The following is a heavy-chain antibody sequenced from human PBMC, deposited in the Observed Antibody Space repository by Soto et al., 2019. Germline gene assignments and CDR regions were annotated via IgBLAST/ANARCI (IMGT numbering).Heavy chain of an antibody. CDR1: GFTFSSYS. CDR3: ARNYDSTAGGAFDI. V-gene: IGHV3-21*04. D-gene: IGHD3-22*01. J-gene: IGHJ3*02. Sequence: GGSLRLSCAASGFTFSSYSMNWVRQAPGKGLEWVSSISSSSSYIYYADSVKGRFTISRDNSKNTLYLQMNSLRAEDTAVYYCARNYDSTAGGAFDIWGQGTMVTVSS. CDR2: ISSSSSYI.